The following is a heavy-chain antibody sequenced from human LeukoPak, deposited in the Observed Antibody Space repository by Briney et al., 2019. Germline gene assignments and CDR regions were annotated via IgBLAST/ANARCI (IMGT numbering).Heavy chain of an antibody. CDR2: ISSSSSYI. D-gene: IGHD5-12*01. V-gene: IGHV3-21*01. CDR1: GFTFSSYS. Sequence: GGSLRLSCAASGFTFSSYSMNWVRQAPGKGLEWVSSISSSSSYIYYADSVKGRFTISRDNAKNSLYLQMNSLRAEDTAVYYCARFHRGGYAGDFDYWGQGTLVTVSS. CDR3: ARFHRGGYAGDFDY. J-gene: IGHJ4*02.